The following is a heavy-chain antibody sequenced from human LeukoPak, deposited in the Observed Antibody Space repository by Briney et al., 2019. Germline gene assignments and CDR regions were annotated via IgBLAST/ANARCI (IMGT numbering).Heavy chain of an antibody. V-gene: IGHV4-30-4*01. CDR3: ARDRPGVVGGNWFDP. CDR2: INYSGST. J-gene: IGHJ5*02. Sequence: SQTLSLTCTVSGGSMSSGDYYWSWIRQPPGKGLEWIGNINYSGSTDYNPSLKSRVAISVDTSKHQFSLRLSSVTAADTAVYYCARDRPGVVGGNWFDPWGQGTLVIVSS. D-gene: IGHD1-26*01. CDR1: GGSMSSGDYY.